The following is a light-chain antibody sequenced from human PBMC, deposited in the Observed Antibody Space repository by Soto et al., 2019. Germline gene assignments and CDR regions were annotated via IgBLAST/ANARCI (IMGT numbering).Light chain of an antibody. J-gene: IGLJ1*01. CDR3: ATWDDSLNALYV. Sequence: QSVLTQPPSAYGTPGQRITISCSGSSSNVGSNTVNWYQQVPGVAPKLLIYRNAQRPSGVPDRFSGSKSGTSASLVISGLQSGDEADYYCATWDDSLNALYVFGTGTKVTVL. V-gene: IGLV1-44*01. CDR2: RNA. CDR1: SSNVGSNT.